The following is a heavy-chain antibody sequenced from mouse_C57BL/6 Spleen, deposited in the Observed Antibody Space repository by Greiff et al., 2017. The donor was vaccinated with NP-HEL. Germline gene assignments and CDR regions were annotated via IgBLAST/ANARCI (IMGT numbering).Heavy chain of an antibody. CDR1: GFTFSSYG. Sequence: EVKLVESGGDLVKPGGSLKLSCAASGFTFSSYGMSWVRQTPDKRLEWVATISSGGSYTYYPDSVKGRFTISRDNAKNTLYLQMSSLKSEDTAMYYCARQGVVATDYFDYWGQGTTLTVSS. CDR2: ISSGGSYT. D-gene: IGHD1-1*01. CDR3: ARQGVVATDYFDY. J-gene: IGHJ2*01. V-gene: IGHV5-6*01.